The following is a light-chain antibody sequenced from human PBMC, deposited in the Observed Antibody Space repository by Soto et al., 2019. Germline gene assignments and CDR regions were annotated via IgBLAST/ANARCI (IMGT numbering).Light chain of an antibody. CDR3: QQCDSLVT. Sequence: DIVMTQSPDSLTLSQGETATINCKSSQSVSNNYLAWYQQKPGRAPRLLIDGTSSRATGIPDRFSGSGSGTDFTLTISRLEPEDFAVYYCQQCDSLVTFGQGTKVDIK. J-gene: IGKJ1*01. CDR2: GTS. CDR1: QSVSNNY. V-gene: IGKV3-20*01.